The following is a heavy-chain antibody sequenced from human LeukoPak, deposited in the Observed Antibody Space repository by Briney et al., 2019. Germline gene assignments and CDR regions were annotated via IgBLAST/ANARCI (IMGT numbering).Heavy chain of an antibody. J-gene: IGHJ4*02. CDR3: ARDRGRRHDFWSGYYVDY. D-gene: IGHD3-3*01. CDR2: IYYSGST. Sequence: SETLSLTCTVSGGSISSSSYYWGCLRQPPGKGLVWIGSIYYSGSTYYNPSLRSRVTISVDTSENQFSLKLSSVAAAETAVYYCARDRGRRHDFWSGYYVDYWGQGTLVTVSS. CDR1: GGSISSSSYY. V-gene: IGHV4-39*07.